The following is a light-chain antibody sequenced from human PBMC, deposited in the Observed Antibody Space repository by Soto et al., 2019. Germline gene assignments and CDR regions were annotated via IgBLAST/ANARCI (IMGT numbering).Light chain of an antibody. CDR2: AAS. V-gene: IGKV1-6*01. CDR3: LQNFDYPRT. CDR1: RDISDD. J-gene: IGKJ1*01. Sequence: IQLTQSPTSLSASVWDRVTITCRASRDISDDLGWYQHKPGRAPKLFISAASRLQSGVPSRFSGSGSGAEFTLTIASLQPEDCAVYYCLQNFDYPRTFGQGTKVDIK.